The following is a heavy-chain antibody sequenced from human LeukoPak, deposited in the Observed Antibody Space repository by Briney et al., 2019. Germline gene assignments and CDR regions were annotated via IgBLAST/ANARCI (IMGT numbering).Heavy chain of an antibody. CDR2: MYTSGRT. D-gene: IGHD5/OR15-5a*01. V-gene: IGHV4-4*07. CDR3: ARAGDFARSQRSYYMDV. J-gene: IGHJ6*03. CDR1: GGSISSYY. Sequence: SETLSLTCTVSGGSISSYYWSWIRQPAGKGLEWIGRMYTSGRTDYNPSLKSRVTMSVDTSKNQFSLKVRSVTAADTAVYYCARAGDFARSQRSYYMDVWGKGTTVTVSS.